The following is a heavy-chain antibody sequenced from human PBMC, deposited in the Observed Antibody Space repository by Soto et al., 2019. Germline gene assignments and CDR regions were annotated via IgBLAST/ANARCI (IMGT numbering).Heavy chain of an antibody. V-gene: IGHV3-30-3*01. J-gene: IGHJ4*02. CDR1: GFTFSSYA. CDR2: ISYDGSNK. CDR3: ARENYYDSSGFDY. D-gene: IGHD3-22*01. Sequence: QVQLVESGGGVVQPGRSLRLSCAASGFTFSSYAMHWVRQAPGKGLEWVAVISYDGSNKYYADSVKGRFTISRDNSKNTLYLQMNSLRAEDTAVYYCARENYYDSSGFDYWGQGTLVTVSS.